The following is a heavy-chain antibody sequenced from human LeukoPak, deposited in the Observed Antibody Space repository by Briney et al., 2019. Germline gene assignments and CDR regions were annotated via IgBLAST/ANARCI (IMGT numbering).Heavy chain of an antibody. Sequence: SETLSLTCTVSGGSISSGGYYWSWIRQHPGKGLEWIGYIYYSGSTYYNPSLDSRVTISLDTSKNQFSLKLRSVTAADTAVYYCASSYTSDWSYYFHYWGQGALVTVSS. J-gene: IGHJ4*02. CDR2: IYYSGST. V-gene: IGHV4-31*03. CDR1: GGSISSGGYY. CDR3: ASSYTSDWSYYFHY. D-gene: IGHD6-19*01.